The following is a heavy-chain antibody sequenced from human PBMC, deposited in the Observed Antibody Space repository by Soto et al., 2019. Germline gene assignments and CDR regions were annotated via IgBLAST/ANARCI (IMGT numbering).Heavy chain of an antibody. D-gene: IGHD6-13*01. CDR2: ISWNSGSI. Sequence: EVQLVESGGGLVQPGRSLRLSCAASGFTFDDYAMHWVRQAPGKGLEWVSGISWNSGSIGYADSVKGRFTISRDNARNSLYLQMNRLRAEETALYYCAKGPRSSWYSVVFDYWGQGTLVTVSS. V-gene: IGHV3-9*01. CDR3: AKGPRSSWYSVVFDY. J-gene: IGHJ4*02. CDR1: GFTFDDYA.